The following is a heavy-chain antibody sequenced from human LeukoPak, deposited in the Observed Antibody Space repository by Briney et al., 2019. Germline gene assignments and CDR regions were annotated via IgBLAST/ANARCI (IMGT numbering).Heavy chain of an antibody. J-gene: IGHJ4*02. CDR2: IYYSGST. CDR3: ARHLGRGFDH. Sequence: KPSETLSLTCTVSDGSINSYYWSWIRQPPGKGLEWIGYIYYSGSTNYNPSLRSRLTISVDTSKNQFSLKLSFVTAADTAVYYCARHLGRGFDHWGQGILVTVSS. V-gene: IGHV4-59*08. CDR1: DGSINSYY.